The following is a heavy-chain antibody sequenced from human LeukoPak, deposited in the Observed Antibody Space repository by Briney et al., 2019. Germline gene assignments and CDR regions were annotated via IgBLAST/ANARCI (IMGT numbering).Heavy chain of an antibody. CDR1: GGSISSSSYY. CDR2: TYYSGST. V-gene: IGHV4-39*07. Sequence: ASETLSLTCTVSGGSISSSSYYWGWIRQPPGKGLEWIGSTYYSGSTYYNPSLKSRVTISVDTSKNQFSLKLSSVTAADTAVYYCASGYCSSTSCSPSYYWGQGTLVTVSS. J-gene: IGHJ4*02. D-gene: IGHD2-2*01. CDR3: ASGYCSSTSCSPSYY.